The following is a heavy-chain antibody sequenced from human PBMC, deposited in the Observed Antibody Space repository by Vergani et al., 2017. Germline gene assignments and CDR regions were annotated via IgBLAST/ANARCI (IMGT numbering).Heavy chain of an antibody. V-gene: IGHV4-39*01. CDR2: IYYSGST. J-gene: IGHJ6*03. D-gene: IGHD6-13*01. Sequence: QVQLQESGPGLVKPSETLSLTCTVSGGSIRSTFYYWGWIRQPPGKGLEWIGTIYYSGSTYYNPSLKSRVTISVDTSKNQFSLKLNSVTAADTAVYYCARHKEQLVPGNYYYYYCMDVWGKGTTVTVSS. CDR3: ARHKEQLVPGNYYYYYCMDV. CDR1: GGSIRSTFYY.